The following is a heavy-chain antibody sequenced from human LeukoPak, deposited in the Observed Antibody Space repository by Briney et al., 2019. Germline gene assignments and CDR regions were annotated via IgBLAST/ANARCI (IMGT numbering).Heavy chain of an antibody. CDR1: GGSISSYY. V-gene: IGHV4-59*08. Sequence: SETLSLTCTVSGGSISSYYWSWIRQPPGKGLEWIGYIYYSGSTNYNPSLKSRVTISVDTSKNQFSLKLSSVTAADTAVYYCARRRGSSSWLPDPYNWFDPWGQGTLVTVSS. J-gene: IGHJ5*02. CDR2: IYYSGST. D-gene: IGHD6-13*01. CDR3: ARRRGSSSWLPDPYNWFDP.